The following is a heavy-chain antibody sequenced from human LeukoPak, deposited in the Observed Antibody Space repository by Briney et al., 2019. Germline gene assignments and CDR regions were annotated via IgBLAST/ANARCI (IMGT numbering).Heavy chain of an antibody. D-gene: IGHD3-16*01. CDR2: IHYGVYTT. CDR1: GFTLSTYG. V-gene: IGHV3-30*02. CDR3: AKDVAYTFDY. Sequence: PGGSLRLSCVTSGFTLSTYGVHWVRQAQGSGLEWLAYIHYGVYTTNYADSVKGRFTISTENSKNTLYLQMNSLRTEDTAVYYCAKDVAYTFDYWGQGTLVTVSS. J-gene: IGHJ4*02.